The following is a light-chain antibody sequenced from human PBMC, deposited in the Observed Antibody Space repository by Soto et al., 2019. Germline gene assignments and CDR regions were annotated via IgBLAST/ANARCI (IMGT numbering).Light chain of an antibody. CDR2: AAS. Sequence: DIQITQSPSSVSASVGDRVTITCRASQGISSWLAWYQQKPGKAPKLLIYAASSLQSGVPLMFSGSGSGTYFTFTFSSLLSEVIANYCFQRANSFALTYGGGTNMEIK. CDR3: QRANSFALT. CDR1: QGISSW. J-gene: IGKJ4*01. V-gene: IGKV1-12*01.